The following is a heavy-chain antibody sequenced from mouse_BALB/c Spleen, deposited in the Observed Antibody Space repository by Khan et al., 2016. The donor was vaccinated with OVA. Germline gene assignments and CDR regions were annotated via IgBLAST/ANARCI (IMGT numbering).Heavy chain of an antibody. Sequence: QVQLKESGPGLVAPSQSLSITCTVSGFSLTDYGVSWIRQPPGKGLEWLGVIWGGGSTSYNLALKSRLSISKDNSKSEVFLKMSSLQTDDTAMYYCAKGVWSYYYALDYWGQGTSITVTS. V-gene: IGHV2-6-5*01. CDR2: IWGGGST. CDR3: AKGVWSYYYALDY. J-gene: IGHJ4*01. CDR1: GFSLTDYG.